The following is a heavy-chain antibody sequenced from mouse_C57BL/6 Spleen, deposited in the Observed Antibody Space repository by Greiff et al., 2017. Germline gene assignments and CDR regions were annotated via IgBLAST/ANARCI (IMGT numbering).Heavy chain of an antibody. CDR2: INPNNGGT. V-gene: IGHV1-18*01. J-gene: IGHJ2*01. D-gene: IGHD2-4*01. CDR1: GYTFTDYN. CDR3: ARSDDNDVGDFDY. Sequence: EVQLQQSGPELVKPGASVKIPCTASGYTFTDYNMDWVKQSHGKSLEWIGDINPNNGGTIYNQKFKGKATLTVDKSSSTAYMELRSLTSEDTAVYYCARSDDNDVGDFDYWGQGTTLTVSS.